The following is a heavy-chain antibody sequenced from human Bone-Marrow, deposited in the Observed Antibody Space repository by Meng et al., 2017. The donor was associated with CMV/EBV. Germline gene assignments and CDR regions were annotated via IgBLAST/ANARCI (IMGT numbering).Heavy chain of an antibody. Sequence: HVQSGKAGVEGKKPGASVKVSCKVSGYTLTEFSLHWVRPAPGKGLEWMGGFDPEDGETIYAQKFQGRVTMTEDTSTDTAYMELSSLRSEDTAVYYCATDLRGSSFDYWGQGTLVTVSS. CDR2: FDPEDGET. CDR1: GYTLTEFS. CDR3: ATDLRGSSFDY. V-gene: IGHV1-24*01. J-gene: IGHJ4*02. D-gene: IGHD3-16*01.